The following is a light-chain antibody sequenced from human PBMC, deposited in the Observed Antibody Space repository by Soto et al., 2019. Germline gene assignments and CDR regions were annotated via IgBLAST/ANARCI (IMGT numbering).Light chain of an antibody. Sequence: DIQMTQYPSSLCASVGDRVTITCGASEGIISHLDWYQQTKGQAPRVLIYDASTLQSGVPSRLSGRGYGTDLTLTISSMKPEDFETYYCQQSYSTTITFGHGTRLEI. V-gene: IGKV1-39*01. J-gene: IGKJ5*01. CDR2: DAS. CDR3: QQSYSTTIT. CDR1: EGIISH.